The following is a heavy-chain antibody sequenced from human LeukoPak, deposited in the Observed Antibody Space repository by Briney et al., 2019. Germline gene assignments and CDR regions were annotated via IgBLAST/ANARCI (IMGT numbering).Heavy chain of an antibody. Sequence: GGSLRLSCAASGFTFSSYEVTWVRQAPGKGREGVSYISSSGSTIYYADSVKGRFTISRDNAKNSLYLQMNSLRAEDTAVYYCAELGITMIGGVWGKGTTVTISS. J-gene: IGHJ6*04. CDR3: AELGITMIGGV. CDR1: GFTFSSYE. CDR2: ISSSGSTI. V-gene: IGHV3-48*03. D-gene: IGHD3-10*02.